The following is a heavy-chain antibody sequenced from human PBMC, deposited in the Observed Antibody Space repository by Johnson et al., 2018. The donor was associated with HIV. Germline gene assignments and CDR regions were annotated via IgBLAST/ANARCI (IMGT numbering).Heavy chain of an antibody. CDR1: GFTVSSNY. CDR3: ARGSRYTYDNDDAYLLHAFDF. V-gene: IGHV3-66*01. J-gene: IGHJ3*01. D-gene: IGHD3-22*01. Sequence: EVQLVESGGGLVKPGGSLRLSCAASGFTVSSNYMSWVRQAPGKGLEWVSVIYSGGSTYYADSVKGRFTISRDNSKNTLYLQMNSLRAEDTAVYYCARGSRYTYDNDDAYLLHAFDFWGQGTMVTVSS. CDR2: IYSGGST.